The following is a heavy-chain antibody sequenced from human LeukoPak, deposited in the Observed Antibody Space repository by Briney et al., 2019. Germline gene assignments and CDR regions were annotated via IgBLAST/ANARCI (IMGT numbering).Heavy chain of an antibody. CDR1: GGTFSSYA. Sequence: ASVKVSCKASGGTFSSYAISWVRQAPGQGLEWMGGIIPIFGTANYAQKFQGRVTITADESTSTAYMELSSLRSEDTAVFYCARGSGYDSYYYGMDVWGQGTTVTVSS. V-gene: IGHV1-69*13. J-gene: IGHJ6*02. CDR2: IIPIFGTA. D-gene: IGHD5-12*01. CDR3: ARGSGYDSYYYGMDV.